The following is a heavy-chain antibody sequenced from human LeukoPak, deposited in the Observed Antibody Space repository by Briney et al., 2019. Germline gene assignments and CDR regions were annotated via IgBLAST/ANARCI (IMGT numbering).Heavy chain of an antibody. CDR1: GFTFRDYG. D-gene: IGHD3-16*01. CDR3: AKDWGEYFDYVWGSFTSFDP. CDR2: ISGSGHRT. J-gene: IGHJ5*02. V-gene: IGHV3-23*01. Sequence: GGSLRLSCAASGFTFRDYGMSWVRQAPGKGLEWVSGISGSGHRTYYADSVKGRFTISRDNSKSTLYLQMNSLRAENTAVYYCAKDWGEYFDYVWGSFTSFDPWGQGTLVTVSS.